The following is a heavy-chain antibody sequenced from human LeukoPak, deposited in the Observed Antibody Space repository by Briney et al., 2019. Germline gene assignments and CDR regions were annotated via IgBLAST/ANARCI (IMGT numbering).Heavy chain of an antibody. CDR3: ARCYNYYDGSGYYRVDP. CDR1: GASISTNNYY. CDR2: IYHSGST. V-gene: IGHV4-39*07. J-gene: IGHJ5*02. D-gene: IGHD3-22*01. Sequence: KPSETLSLTCTVSGASISTNNYYWGWVRQPPGKGLEWIGSIYHSGSTYYNPSLKSRVTILVDTSRNQFSLMLNSVTAADTAMYYCARCYNYYDGSGYYRVDPWGQGTLVTVSS.